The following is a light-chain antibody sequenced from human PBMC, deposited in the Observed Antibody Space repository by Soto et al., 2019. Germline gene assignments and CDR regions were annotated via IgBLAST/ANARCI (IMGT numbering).Light chain of an antibody. CDR1: SSDVGAYNF. V-gene: IGLV2-14*03. CDR2: DVS. J-gene: IGLJ1*01. CDR3: SSYTSSSTHV. Sequence: QSALTQPASVSGSPGQSITISCTGSSSDVGAYNFVSWYQQHPGKVPRLMIFDVSIRPSGVSDRFSGSKSGNTASLTISGLQDEDAGYYYCSSYTSSSTHVFGSGTKLTVL.